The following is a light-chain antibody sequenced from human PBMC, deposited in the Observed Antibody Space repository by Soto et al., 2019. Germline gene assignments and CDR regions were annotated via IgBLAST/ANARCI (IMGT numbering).Light chain of an antibody. CDR2: KAS. J-gene: IGKJ1*01. CDR3: QHYNSYWT. Sequence: DIQMTQSPSTLSGSVGDRVTITCRASQTISSWLAWYQQKPGKAPKLLIYKASTLKSGVPSRFSGSGSGTEFTLTTSRLKNDAFATYYCQHYNSYWTFGQGTKVDIK. CDR1: QTISSW. V-gene: IGKV1-5*03.